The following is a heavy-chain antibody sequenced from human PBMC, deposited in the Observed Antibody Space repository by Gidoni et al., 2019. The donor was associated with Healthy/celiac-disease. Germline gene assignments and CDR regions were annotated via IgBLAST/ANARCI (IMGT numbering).Heavy chain of an antibody. D-gene: IGHD1-26*01. Sequence: QVQLVQSGAEVKKPGSSVTVSCKASGGTFSSYAISWVRQAPGQGLEWMGRIIPILGIANYAQKFQGRVTITADKSTSTAYMELSSLRSEDTAVYYCAVVYSGSYVLDYWGQGTLVTVSS. V-gene: IGHV1-69*09. CDR1: GGTFSSYA. CDR2: IIPILGIA. CDR3: AVVYSGSYVLDY. J-gene: IGHJ4*02.